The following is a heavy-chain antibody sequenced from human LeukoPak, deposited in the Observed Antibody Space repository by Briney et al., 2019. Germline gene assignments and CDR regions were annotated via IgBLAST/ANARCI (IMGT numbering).Heavy chain of an antibody. J-gene: IGHJ4*02. CDR3: ARSQEYYDYVWGTYRSPFDY. Sequence: SETLSLTCTVSGGSISSGGYYWSWIRQHPGKGLEWIGYIYYSGSTYYNPSLKSRITISVDTSKNQFSLKLSSVTAADTAVYYCARSQEYYDYVWGTYRSPFDYWGQGTLVTVSS. CDR1: GGSISSGGYY. D-gene: IGHD3-16*02. V-gene: IGHV4-31*03. CDR2: IYYSGST.